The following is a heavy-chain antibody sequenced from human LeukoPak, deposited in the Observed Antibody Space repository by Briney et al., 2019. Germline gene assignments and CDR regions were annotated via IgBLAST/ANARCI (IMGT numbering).Heavy chain of an antibody. CDR2: IKSKTDGGTT. J-gene: IGHJ5*02. V-gene: IGHV3-15*01. CDR1: GFTFSNAW. D-gene: IGHD3-16*02. CDR3: TALRFNYDYVWGSYRYHFWFDP. Sequence: KPGGSLRLSCAASGFTFSNAWMSWVRQAPGKGLEWVGRIKSKTDGGTTDYAAPVKGRFTISRDDSKNTLYLQMNSLKTEDTAVYYCTALRFNYDYVWGSYRYHFWFDPWGQGTLVTVSS.